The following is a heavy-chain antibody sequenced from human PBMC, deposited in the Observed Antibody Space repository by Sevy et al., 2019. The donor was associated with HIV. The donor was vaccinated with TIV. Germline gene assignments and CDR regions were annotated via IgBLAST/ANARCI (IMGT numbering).Heavy chain of an antibody. Sequence: GGSLRLSCVASGFTFSSYSMNWVRQAPGKGLEWVSYISSSSSTIYYADSVKGRFTISRDNAKNSLYLQMNSLRDEDTAVYYCAGDSGRITMVRGVMGGWFDPWGQGTLVTVSS. CDR3: AGDSGRITMVRGVMGGWFDP. D-gene: IGHD3-10*01. CDR1: GFTFSSYS. V-gene: IGHV3-48*02. CDR2: ISSSSSTI. J-gene: IGHJ5*02.